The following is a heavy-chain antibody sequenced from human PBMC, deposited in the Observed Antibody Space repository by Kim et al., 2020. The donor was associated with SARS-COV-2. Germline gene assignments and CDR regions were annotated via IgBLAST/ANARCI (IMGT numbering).Heavy chain of an antibody. V-gene: IGHV3-33*01. Sequence: GGSLRLSCAASGFTFSSYGMHWVRQAPGKGLEWVAVIWYDGSNKYYADSVKGRFTISRDNSKNTLYLQMNSLRAEDTAVYYCARDSHSYSGSHYYYWGQGTLVTVSS. J-gene: IGHJ4*02. CDR3: ARDSHSYSGSHYYY. CDR2: IWYDGSNK. CDR1: GFTFSSYG. D-gene: IGHD1-26*01.